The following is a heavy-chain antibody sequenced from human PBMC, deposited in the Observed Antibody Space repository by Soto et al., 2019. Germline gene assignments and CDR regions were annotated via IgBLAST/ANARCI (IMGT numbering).Heavy chain of an antibody. V-gene: IGHV4-31*03. D-gene: IGHD3-10*01. CDR2: IYYSGST. CDR1: GGSISSGGYY. CDR3: ARDCDTMVRGVIINYFDY. Sequence: PSETLSLTCTVSGGSISSGGYYWSWIRHHPGKGLEWIGYIYYSGSTYYNPSLKSRVTISVDTSKNQFSLKLSSVTAADTAVYYCARDCDTMVRGVIINYFDYWGQGTLVTISS. J-gene: IGHJ4*02.